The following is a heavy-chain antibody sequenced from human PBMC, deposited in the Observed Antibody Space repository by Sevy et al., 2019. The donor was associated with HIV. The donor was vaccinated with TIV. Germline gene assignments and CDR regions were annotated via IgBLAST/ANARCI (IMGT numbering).Heavy chain of an antibody. J-gene: IGHJ6*02. CDR1: GFTFSSYW. V-gene: IGHV3-7*01. Sequence: GESLKISCAASGFTFSSYWMSWVRQAPGKGLEWVANIKQDGSEKYYVDSVNGRFTISRDNAKNSLYLQMNSLRAEDTAVYYCARVRGSGSYYISKGSYYGMDVWGQRTTVTVSS. D-gene: IGHD3-10*01. CDR3: ARVRGSGSYYISKGSYYGMDV. CDR2: IKQDGSEK.